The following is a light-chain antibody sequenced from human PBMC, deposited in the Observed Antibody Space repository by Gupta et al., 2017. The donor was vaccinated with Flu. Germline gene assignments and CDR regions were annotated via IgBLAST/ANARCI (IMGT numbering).Light chain of an antibody. V-gene: IGLV1-44*01. CDR1: SSNIGSNN. Sequence: VTISCSGSSSNIGSNNVNCYQHLPDTAPNLLLYVNNKRHAGATAHGSGSKSGTSAAIAISGLQAEEEADYYCEAWEDSRNGNYVFGTGTKVTVL. CDR3: EAWEDSRNGNYV. CDR2: VNN. J-gene: IGLJ1*01.